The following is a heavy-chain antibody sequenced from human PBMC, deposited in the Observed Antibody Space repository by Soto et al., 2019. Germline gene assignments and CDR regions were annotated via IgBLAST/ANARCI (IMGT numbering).Heavy chain of an antibody. J-gene: IGHJ2*01. V-gene: IGHV3-23*01. CDR3: AKDRGYCSGGSGYSGGGWFYFDL. CDR1: GFTFSSYA. Sequence: EVQLLESGGGLVQPGGSLRLSCAASGFTFSSYAMSWVRQAPGKGLEWVSAISGSGGSTYYADSVKGRFTISRDNSKNTLYLQMNSVRAEDTAVYYCAKDRGYCSGGSGYSGGGWFYFDLWGRCTLVTGSS. D-gene: IGHD2-15*01. CDR2: ISGSGGST.